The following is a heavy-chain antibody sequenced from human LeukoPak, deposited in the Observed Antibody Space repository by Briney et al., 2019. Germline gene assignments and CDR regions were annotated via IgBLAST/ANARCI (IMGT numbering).Heavy chain of an antibody. V-gene: IGHV1-18*01. D-gene: IGHD1-7*01. CDR2: ISAYNGNT. CDR1: GYTFTSYG. CDR3: ARTNWNYVPYLFDP. J-gene: IGHJ5*02. Sequence: ASVNVSCKASGYTFTSYGISWVRQTPGQGLEWMGWISAYNGNTHYAQKLQGRVTMTTDTSTSTAYMELRSLRSDDTAVYYCARTNWNYVPYLFDPWGQGTLVTVSS.